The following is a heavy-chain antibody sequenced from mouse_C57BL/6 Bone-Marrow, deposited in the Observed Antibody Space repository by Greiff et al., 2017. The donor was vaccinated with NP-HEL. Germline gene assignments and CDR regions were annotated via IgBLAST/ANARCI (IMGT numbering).Heavy chain of an antibody. CDR1: GFTFSSYG. J-gene: IGHJ2*01. CDR3: ARNYYSNYFDY. D-gene: IGHD2-5*01. V-gene: IGHV5-6*01. CDR2: ISSGGSYT. Sequence: EVKLMESGGDLVKPGGSLKLSCAASGFTFSSYGMSWVRQTPDKRLEWVATISSGGSYTYYPDSVKGRFTISRDNAKNTLYLQMSSLKSEDTAMYYCARNYYSNYFDYWGQGTTPTLSS.